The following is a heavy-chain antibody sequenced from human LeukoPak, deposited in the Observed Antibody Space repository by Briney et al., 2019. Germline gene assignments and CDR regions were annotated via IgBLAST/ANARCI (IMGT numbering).Heavy chain of an antibody. D-gene: IGHD2-21*01. V-gene: IGHV3-23*01. CDR2: INGIGDST. Sequence: GGTLRLSCAASGFTFSSYGMSWVRQAPGKGLQWVSAINGIGDSTYYTDSVRGRFTISRDHLKNTLYLQMNSLRAEDTAVYYCAKDLRTQYRFLDAFDIWGQGTMVTVSS. CDR3: AKDLRTQYRFLDAFDI. CDR1: GFTFSSYG. J-gene: IGHJ3*02.